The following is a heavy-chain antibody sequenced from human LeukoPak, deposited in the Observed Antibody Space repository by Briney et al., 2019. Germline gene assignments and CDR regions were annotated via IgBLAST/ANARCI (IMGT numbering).Heavy chain of an antibody. Sequence: SETLSLTCAVYGGSFSGYYWSWIRQPPGKGLEWIGEINHSGSTDYNPSLKSRVTISVDTSKNQFSLKLSSVTAADTAVYYCARRRTYYYDSSGYYVTFFDYWGQGTLVTVSS. CDR1: GGSFSGYY. CDR2: INHSGST. V-gene: IGHV4-34*01. J-gene: IGHJ4*02. CDR3: ARRRTYYYDSSGYYVTFFDY. D-gene: IGHD3-22*01.